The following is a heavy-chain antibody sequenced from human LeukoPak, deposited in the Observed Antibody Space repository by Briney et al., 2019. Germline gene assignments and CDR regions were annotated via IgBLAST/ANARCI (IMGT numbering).Heavy chain of an antibody. D-gene: IGHD5-18*01. CDR2: INTNTGNP. CDR3: GRDPKLGIRGYTYGYIDY. CDR1: GYTFTSYA. J-gene: IGHJ4*02. Sequence: ASVKVSCKTSGYTFTSYAISWVRQAPGQGLEWMGWINTNTGNPTYAQGLTGRYVFSLDTSVSTAYLQISGLKADDTAVYYCGRDPKLGIRGYTYGYIDYWGQGTLVTVSS. V-gene: IGHV7-4-1*02.